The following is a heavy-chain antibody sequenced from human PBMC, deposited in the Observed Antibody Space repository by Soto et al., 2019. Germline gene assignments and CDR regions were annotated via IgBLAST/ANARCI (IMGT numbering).Heavy chain of an antibody. CDR2: IDPSDSYT. CDR3: ALSIAAAGDYFDY. J-gene: IGHJ4*02. V-gene: IGHV5-10-1*01. CDR1: GYSFTSYW. Sequence: PGESLKISCKCSGYSFTSYWISWVRQMPGKGLEWMGRIDPSDSYTNYSPSFQGHVTISADKSISTAYLQWSSLKASDTAMYYCALSIAAAGDYFDYWGQGTLVTVSS. D-gene: IGHD6-13*01.